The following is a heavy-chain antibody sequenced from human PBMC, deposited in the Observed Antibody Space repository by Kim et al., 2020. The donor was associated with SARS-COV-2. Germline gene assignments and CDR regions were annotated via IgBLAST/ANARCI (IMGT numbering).Heavy chain of an antibody. D-gene: IGHD5-12*01. V-gene: IGHV4-34*01. J-gene: IGHJ4*02. CDR3: AREPHARIGYDPVVDY. Sequence: SLKSRVTISVDTSKNQFSLKLSSVTAADTAVYYCAREPHARIGYDPVVDYWGQGTLVTVSS.